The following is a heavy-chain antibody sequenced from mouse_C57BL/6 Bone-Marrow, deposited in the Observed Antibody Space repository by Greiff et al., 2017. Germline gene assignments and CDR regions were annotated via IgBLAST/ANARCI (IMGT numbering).Heavy chain of an antibody. CDR3: ARESTMVTCWYFDV. CDR2: IHPNSGST. CDR1: GYTFTSYW. D-gene: IGHD2-2*01. Sequence: QVQLQQPGAELVKPGASVKLSCKASGYTFTSYWMHWVKQRPGQGLEWIGMIHPNSGSTNYNEKFKSKATLTVDKSSSTAYMQLSSLTSEDSAVYYCARESTMVTCWYFDVGGTGTTVTVSS. J-gene: IGHJ1*03. V-gene: IGHV1-64*01.